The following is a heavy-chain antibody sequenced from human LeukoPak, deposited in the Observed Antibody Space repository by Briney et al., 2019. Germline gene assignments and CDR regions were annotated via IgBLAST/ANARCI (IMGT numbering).Heavy chain of an antibody. J-gene: IGHJ6*03. V-gene: IGHV4-59*01. CDR2: IYYSGST. CDR3: ARAPLYYYYYMDV. CDR1: GGSISSYY. Sequence: PSETLSLTCTVSGGSISSYYWSWIRQPPGKGLEWIGYIYYSGSTNYNPSLKSRVTISVDTSKNQFSLKLSSVTAADTAVHYCARAPLYYYYYMDVWGKGTTVTVSS.